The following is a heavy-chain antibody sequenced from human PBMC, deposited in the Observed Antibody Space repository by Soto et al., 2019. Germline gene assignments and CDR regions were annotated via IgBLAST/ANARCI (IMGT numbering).Heavy chain of an antibody. V-gene: IGHV1-69*13. CDR3: AREMATIEAFDI. Sequence: SVKVSCKASGGTFSSYAISWVRQAPGQGLEWMGGIIPIFGTANYAQKFQGRVTITADESTSTAYMELSSLRSEDTAVYYCAREMATIEAFDIRGQGTMVTVSS. CDR1: GGTFSSYA. J-gene: IGHJ3*02. CDR2: IIPIFGTA. D-gene: IGHD5-12*01.